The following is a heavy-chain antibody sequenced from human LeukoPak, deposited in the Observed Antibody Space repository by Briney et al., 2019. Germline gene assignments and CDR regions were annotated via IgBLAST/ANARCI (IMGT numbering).Heavy chain of an antibody. CDR2: INPNSGGT. CDR1: GYTFTNYG. J-gene: IGHJ3*02. V-gene: IGHV1-2*02. D-gene: IGHD3-22*01. Sequence: GASVKVSCKASGYTFTNYGIIWVRQAPGQGLEWMGWINPNSGGTNYAQKFQGRVTMTRDTSISTAYMELSRLRSDDTAVYYCARPIEWLLPYDAFDIWGQGTMVTASS. CDR3: ARPIEWLLPYDAFDI.